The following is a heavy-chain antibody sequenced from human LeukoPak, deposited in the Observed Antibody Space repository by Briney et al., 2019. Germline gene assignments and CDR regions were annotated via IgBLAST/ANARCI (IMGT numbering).Heavy chain of an antibody. J-gene: IGHJ4*02. D-gene: IGHD3-3*01. Sequence: PGGSLRLSCAASGFTFSSYGMHWVRQAPGKGLEWVAFIRYDGSNKYYADSVKGRFTISRDKSKNTLYLQMNSLRAEDTAVYYCAKDFGSYYDFWSGYYPIWGQGTLVTVSS. CDR3: AKDFGSYYDFWSGYYPI. CDR1: GFTFSSYG. CDR2: IRYDGSNK. V-gene: IGHV3-30*02.